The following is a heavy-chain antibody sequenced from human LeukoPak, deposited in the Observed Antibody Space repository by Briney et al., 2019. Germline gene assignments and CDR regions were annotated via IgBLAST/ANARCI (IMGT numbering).Heavy chain of an antibody. D-gene: IGHD3-10*01. CDR2: IYTSGST. V-gene: IGHV4-4*07. CDR3: ARTIPMVRGVIMYFDY. CDR1: GGSISSYY. Sequence: SSETLSLTCTVSGGSISSYYWSWIRQPAGKGLEWIGRIYTSGSTNYNPSLKSRVTMSVDTSKNQFSLKLSSVTAADTAVYYCARTIPMVRGVIMYFDYWGQGTLVTVSS. J-gene: IGHJ4*02.